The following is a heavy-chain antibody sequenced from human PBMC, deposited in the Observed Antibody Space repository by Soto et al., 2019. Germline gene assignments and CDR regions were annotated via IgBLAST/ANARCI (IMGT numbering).Heavy chain of an antibody. CDR1: GYSFATYW. V-gene: IGHV5-51*01. CDR3: ARQYSSSWNYYYYGVDV. CDR2: IYPDDSDT. D-gene: IGHD6-13*01. J-gene: IGHJ6*02. Sequence: GESLKISCEGSGYSFATYWIGWVRQMPGKGLEWMGIIYPDDSDTRYSPSFQGQVTISADKSIKTAYLQWSSLKASDSAIYYCARQYSSSWNYYYYGVDVWGQGTTVTVSS.